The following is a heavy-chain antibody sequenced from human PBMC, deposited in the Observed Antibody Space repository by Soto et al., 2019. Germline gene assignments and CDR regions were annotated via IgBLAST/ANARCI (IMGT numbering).Heavy chain of an antibody. V-gene: IGHV4-34*01. Sequence: SETQSLTYAVYGGSFRGYYWSWIRQPPGKGLEWIGEINHSGSTNYNPSLKSRVTISVDTSKNQFSLKLSSVTAADTAVYYCARGPIYCSGGSCYPRNDAFDIWGQGTMVTVSS. CDR1: GGSFRGYY. J-gene: IGHJ3*02. CDR3: ARGPIYCSGGSCYPRNDAFDI. CDR2: INHSGST. D-gene: IGHD2-15*01.